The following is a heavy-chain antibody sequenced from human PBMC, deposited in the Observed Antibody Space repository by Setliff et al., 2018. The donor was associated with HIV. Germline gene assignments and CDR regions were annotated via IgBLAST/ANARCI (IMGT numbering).Heavy chain of an antibody. CDR3: ANSYSASGSYHYYDYLDV. J-gene: IGHJ6*03. Sequence: PGGSLRLSCRGFRTTFSGYGLNWVRQAPGKGLEWVAVISFDGSNKYYADSVKGRFTISRDNSKNTLYLQMNSLRIEDSGAYYCANSYSASGSYHYYDYLDVWGKGTTVTVSS. D-gene: IGHD3-10*01. CDR1: RTTFSGYG. V-gene: IGHV3-30*18. CDR2: ISFDGSNK.